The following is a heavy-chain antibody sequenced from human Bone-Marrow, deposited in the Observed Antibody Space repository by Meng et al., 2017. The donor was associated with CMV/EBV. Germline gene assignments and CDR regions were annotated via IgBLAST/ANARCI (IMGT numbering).Heavy chain of an antibody. CDR3: ARSIVAPTVYFEN. V-gene: IGHV4-39*07. CDR1: GGSITSSYY. CDR2: VHHSGNT. Sequence: SETLSLTCTVSGGSITSSYYWAWIRQPPGKRLEWIGSVHHSGNTYFRPSLKSRATISVDTSNNQFSLRLSSVTATDTAMYYCARSIVAPTVYFENWGQGTLVTSPQ. D-gene: IGHD1-26*01. J-gene: IGHJ4*02.